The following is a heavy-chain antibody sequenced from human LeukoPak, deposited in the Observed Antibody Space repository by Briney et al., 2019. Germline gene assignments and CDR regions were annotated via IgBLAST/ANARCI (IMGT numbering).Heavy chain of an antibody. J-gene: IGHJ4*02. V-gene: IGHV1-69*06. CDR2: IIPIFGTA. Sequence: ASVKVSCKASGGTFSSYAISWVRQAPGQGLEWMGGIIPIFGTANYAQKFQGRVTITADKSTSTAYMELSSLRSEDTAVYYCARDLEALRYFDWLLKPFDYWGQGTLVTVSS. CDR3: ARDLEALRYFDWLLKPFDY. D-gene: IGHD3-9*01. CDR1: GGTFSSYA.